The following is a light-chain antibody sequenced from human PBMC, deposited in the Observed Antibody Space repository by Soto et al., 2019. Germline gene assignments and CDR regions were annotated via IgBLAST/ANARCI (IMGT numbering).Light chain of an antibody. Sequence: QSALTQPPSVSGAPGQRVTITCTGSSSNIGAGHDVHWYQQLPGTAPKLLIYGNGNRPSGVPERFSDSKSGTSASLAITGLQAEDEADYYCQSYAGSNTYVFGSRTKVTV. CDR1: SSNIGAGHD. CDR2: GNG. CDR3: QSYAGSNTYV. V-gene: IGLV1-40*01. J-gene: IGLJ1*01.